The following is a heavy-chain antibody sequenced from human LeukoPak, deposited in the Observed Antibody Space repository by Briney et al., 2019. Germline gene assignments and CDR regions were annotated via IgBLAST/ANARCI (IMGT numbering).Heavy chain of an antibody. D-gene: IGHD3-10*01. CDR2: IYYSGST. J-gene: IGHJ3*02. CDR3: AKSNGYGLVDI. CDR1: GGSISSYY. V-gene: IGHV4-59*12. Sequence: PLETLSLTCTVSGGSISSYYWSWIRQPPGKGLEWIGYIYYSGSTNYNPSLRSRVTISLDTSRNQFSLKLNSVTAADTAVYYCAKSNGYGLVDIWGQGTMVTVSS.